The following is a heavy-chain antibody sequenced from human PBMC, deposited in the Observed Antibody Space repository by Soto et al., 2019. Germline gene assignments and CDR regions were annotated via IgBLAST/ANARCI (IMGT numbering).Heavy chain of an antibody. CDR1: GGTFTNYA. J-gene: IGHJ5*02. CDR2: IIPIFGTA. D-gene: IGHD2-2*01. CDR3: ARDIVLVPADPSNWFDP. V-gene: IGHV1-69*13. Sequence: SVKVSCKASGGTFTNYAFSWVRQAPGQGLEWLGGIIPIFGTANYAQKFQGRVTITADESTSTAYMELSSLRSEDTAVYYCARDIVLVPADPSNWFDPWGQGTLVTVSS.